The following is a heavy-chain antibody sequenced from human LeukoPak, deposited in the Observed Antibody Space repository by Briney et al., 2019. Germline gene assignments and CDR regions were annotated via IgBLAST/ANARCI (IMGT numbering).Heavy chain of an antibody. J-gene: IGHJ4*02. CDR2: IYTSGST. Sequence: KPSETLSLTCTVSGGSISSYYWSWIRQPAGKGLEWIGRIYTSGSTNYNPSLKSRVTMSVDTSKNQFSLKLSSVTAADTAVYYCARGGYDYGDQYYFDSWGQGTLVTVSS. CDR1: GGSISSYY. D-gene: IGHD4-17*01. V-gene: IGHV4-4*07. CDR3: ARGGYDYGDQYYFDS.